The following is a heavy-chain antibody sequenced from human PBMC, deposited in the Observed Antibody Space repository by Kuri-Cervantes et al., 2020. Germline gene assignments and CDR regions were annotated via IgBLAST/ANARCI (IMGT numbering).Heavy chain of an antibody. CDR2: IIPIFGTA. J-gene: IGHJ4*02. CDR1: GGTFSSYA. Sequence: SVKVSCKASGGTFSSYAISWVRQAPGQGLEWMGGIIPIFGTANYAQKFQGRVTITADESTSTAYMELRSLRSDDTAVYYCARWVYGIVVVPAAMSVDYWGQGTLVTVSS. CDR3: ARWVYGIVVVPAAMSVDY. V-gene: IGHV1-69*13. D-gene: IGHD2-2*01.